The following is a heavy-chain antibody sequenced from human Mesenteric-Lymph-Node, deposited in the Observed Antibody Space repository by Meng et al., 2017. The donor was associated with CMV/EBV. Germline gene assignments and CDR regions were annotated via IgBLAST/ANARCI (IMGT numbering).Heavy chain of an antibody. D-gene: IGHD2-21*01. J-gene: IGHJ4*02. Sequence: SETLSLTCGVHGGSFSDYFWNWIRQPPGKGLEWIGEINHRGRTNYNPSLKSRLNISVDTSEKQFSLTLTSLTAADAAVYYCARDRVGGGAYYFDYWGQGTLVTVSS. CDR1: GGSFSDYF. CDR2: INHRGRT. CDR3: ARDRVGGGAYYFDY. V-gene: IGHV4-34*10.